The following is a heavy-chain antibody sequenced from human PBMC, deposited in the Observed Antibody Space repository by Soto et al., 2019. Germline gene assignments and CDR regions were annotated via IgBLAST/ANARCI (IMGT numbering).Heavy chain of an antibody. Sequence: SVKVSCNASGGTFSTYAISWVRPAPGQGLEWMGGLIPIFGTIEYAQKFQGRVTITADESTSTAYMELSSLRSEDTAVYFCAALGGSGGDGFVYGMAGWGQGTTVTVSS. D-gene: IGHD1-26*01. V-gene: IGHV1-69*13. J-gene: IGHJ6*02. CDR2: LIPIFGTI. CDR3: AALGGSGGDGFVYGMAG. CDR1: GGTFSTYA.